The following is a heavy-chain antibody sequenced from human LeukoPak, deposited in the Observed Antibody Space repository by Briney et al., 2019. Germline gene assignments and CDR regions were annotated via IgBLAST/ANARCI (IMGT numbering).Heavy chain of an antibody. Sequence: VASVKVSCKASGYTFTGYYMHWVRQAPGQGLEWMGRINPNSGGTNYAQKFQGRVTMTRDTSISTAYMELSRLRSDDTAVYYWARVCVAAGAYYYGMDAWGQGTTVTVSS. CDR1: GYTFTGYY. D-gene: IGHD6-13*01. CDR3: ARVCVAAGAYYYGMDA. CDR2: INPNSGGT. J-gene: IGHJ6*02. V-gene: IGHV1-2*06.